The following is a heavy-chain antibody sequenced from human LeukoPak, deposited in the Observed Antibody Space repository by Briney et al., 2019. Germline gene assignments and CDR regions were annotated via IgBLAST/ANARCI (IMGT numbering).Heavy chain of an antibody. D-gene: IGHD3-22*01. Sequence: PGGSLRLSCAASGFTFSSYAMSWVRQAPGKGLEWVSAISGSGGSTYYADSVKGRFTISRDNSENTLYLQMNSLRAEDTAVYYCAKEGYYDSSGYYKNYWGQGTLVTVSS. CDR3: AKEGYYDSSGYYKNY. V-gene: IGHV3-23*01. CDR1: GFTFSSYA. CDR2: ISGSGGST. J-gene: IGHJ4*02.